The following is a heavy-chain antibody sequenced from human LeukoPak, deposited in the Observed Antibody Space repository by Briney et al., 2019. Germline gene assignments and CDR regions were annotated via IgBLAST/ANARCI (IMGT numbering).Heavy chain of an antibody. CDR1: GFTFRNHG. J-gene: IGHJ4*02. D-gene: IGHD3-22*01. CDR2: IWYDGSIQ. CDR3: AKGSYYDSSGSFYFDY. V-gene: IGHV3-33*06. Sequence: GGSLRLSCAASGFTFRNHGMHWVRQAPGKGLEWVAVIWYDGSIQYYADSVKGRFTISRDNSKNTLYVQVNSLGTEDTAAYYCAKGSYYDSSGSFYFDYWGQGTLVTVSS.